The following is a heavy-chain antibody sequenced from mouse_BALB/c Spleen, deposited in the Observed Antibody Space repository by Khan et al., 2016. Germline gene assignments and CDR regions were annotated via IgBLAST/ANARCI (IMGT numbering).Heavy chain of an antibody. D-gene: IGHD1-1*01. J-gene: IGHJ1*01. V-gene: IGHV14-3*02. CDR3: ANYVSSYWYFDV. CDR1: GFNIKDTY. Sequence: VQLQQSGAELVKPGASVKLSCTASGFNIKDTYMHWVKQRPEQGLEWIGRIDPANGNTKYDPKFQGKATITADTSSNTAYLQLSSLTSEDTAVYYCANYVSSYWYFDVWGAGTTVTVSS. CDR2: IDPANGNT.